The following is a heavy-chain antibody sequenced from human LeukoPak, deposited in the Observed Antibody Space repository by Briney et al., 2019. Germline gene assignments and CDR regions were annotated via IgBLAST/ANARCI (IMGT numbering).Heavy chain of an antibody. CDR1: GGSFSGYY. Sequence: PSETLSLTCAVYGGSFSGYYWSWIRQPPGKGQEWIGEINHSGSTNYNPSLKSRVTISVDTSKNQFSLKLSSVTAADTAVYYCARTSIVGADFDYWGQGTLVTVSS. CDR2: INHSGST. CDR3: ARTSIVGADFDY. D-gene: IGHD1-26*01. V-gene: IGHV4-34*01. J-gene: IGHJ4*02.